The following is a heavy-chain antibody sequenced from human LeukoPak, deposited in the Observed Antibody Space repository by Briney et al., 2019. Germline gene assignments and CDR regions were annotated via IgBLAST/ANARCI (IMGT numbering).Heavy chain of an antibody. CDR2: INWNGGRT. D-gene: IGHD3-22*01. V-gene: IGHV3-20*04. J-gene: IGHJ4*02. Sequence: GGSLRLSCAASGFTFNDYGMSWVRQAPGKGLEWVSGINWNGGRTGYADSMKGRFIISRDNAKNSLYLQVNSLRAEDTALYYCARNFEGGDSSGPYYWGQGTLVTVSS. CDR1: GFTFNDYG. CDR3: ARNFEGGDSSGPYY.